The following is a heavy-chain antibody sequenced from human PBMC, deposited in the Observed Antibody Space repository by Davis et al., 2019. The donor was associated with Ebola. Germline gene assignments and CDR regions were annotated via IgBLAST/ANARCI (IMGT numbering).Heavy chain of an antibody. J-gene: IGHJ4*02. CDR1: GFTFSSYS. CDR2: ISSSGSTI. Sequence: GGSLRLSCAASGFTFSSYSMNWVRQAPGKGLEWVSYISSSGSTIYYADSVKGRFTISRDNAKNSLYLQMNSLRAEDTAVYYCARLSLALDYWGQGTLVTVSS. CDR3: ARLSLALDY. V-gene: IGHV3-48*04.